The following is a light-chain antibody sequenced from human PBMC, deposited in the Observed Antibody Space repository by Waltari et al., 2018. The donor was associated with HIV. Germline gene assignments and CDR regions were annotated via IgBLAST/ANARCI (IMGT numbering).Light chain of an antibody. V-gene: IGLV1-40*01. CDR1: SSNLGARYA. J-gene: IGLJ3*02. CDR2: AKT. Sequence: QSVLTQSPSASGTPGQRVTISCSGSSSNLGARYAVPLYQQLPGQAPKLLIYAKTMRPSGGADGFAGSKSDSSATLGSTGLQGEEEAMYYGQSYDYMLSGSRVFGGGTKLTVL. CDR3: QSYDYMLSGSRV.